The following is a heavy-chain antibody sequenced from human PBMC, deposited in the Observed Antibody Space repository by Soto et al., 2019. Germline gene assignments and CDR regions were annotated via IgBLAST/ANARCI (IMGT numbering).Heavy chain of an antibody. CDR3: ARGGFIKYNYFDY. CDR2: IYYSGST. D-gene: IGHD5-18*01. CDR1: GGSISSGGYY. Sequence: SETLSLTCTVSGGSISSGGYYWSWIRQHPGKGLEWIGYIYYSGSTYYNPSLKSRVTISVDTSKNQFSLKLSSVTAADTAVYYCARGGFIKYNYFDYWGQGTLVTVSS. V-gene: IGHV4-31*03. J-gene: IGHJ4*02.